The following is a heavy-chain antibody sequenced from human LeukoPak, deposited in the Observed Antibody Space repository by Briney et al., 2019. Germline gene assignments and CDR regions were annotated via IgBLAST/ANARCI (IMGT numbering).Heavy chain of an antibody. CDR1: GFMFDDYG. CDR3: ARAGTSGYSYPHS. Sequence: GGSLRLSCAASGFMFDDYGMSWVRQDPGKGLEWVSGINWNGASTAYADPVKGRFIISRDNAKNSLYLQMNSLRAEDTALYYCARAGTSGYSYPHSWGQGTLVTVSS. CDR2: INWNGAST. V-gene: IGHV3-20*04. D-gene: IGHD5-18*01. J-gene: IGHJ4*02.